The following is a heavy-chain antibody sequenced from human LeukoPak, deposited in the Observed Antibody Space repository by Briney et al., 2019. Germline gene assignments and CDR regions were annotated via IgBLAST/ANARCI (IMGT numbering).Heavy chain of an antibody. Sequence: PGGSLRLSCAASGFTFSSYAMSWVRQAPGKGLEWVSVIYSGGSTYYADSVKGRFTISRDNSKNTLYLQMNSLRAEDTAVYYCARDSGDYEEADYWGQGTLVTVSS. D-gene: IGHD4-17*01. CDR3: ARDSGDYEEADY. J-gene: IGHJ4*02. CDR1: GFTFSSYA. V-gene: IGHV3-66*01. CDR2: IYSGGST.